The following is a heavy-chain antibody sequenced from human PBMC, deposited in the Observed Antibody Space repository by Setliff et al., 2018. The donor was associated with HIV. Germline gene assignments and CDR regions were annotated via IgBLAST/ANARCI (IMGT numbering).Heavy chain of an antibody. Sequence: PGGSLRLSCTASGFMFGDYLMSWVRQAPGKGLEWIGFIRSKTFGGTAEYAASVEGRFSISRDDSKSIAYLQMNILTTEDTAVYYCTRGARPTDEYVWFDPWGQGTLVTVSS. CDR1: GFMFGDYL. D-gene: IGHD4-17*01. CDR2: IRSKTFGGTA. CDR3: TRGARPTDEYVWFDP. J-gene: IGHJ5*02. V-gene: IGHV3-49*04.